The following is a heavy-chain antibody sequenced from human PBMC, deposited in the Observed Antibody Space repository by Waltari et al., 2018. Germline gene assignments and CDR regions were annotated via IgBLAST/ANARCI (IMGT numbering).Heavy chain of an antibody. CDR2: IYYSGST. D-gene: IGHD3-9*01. CDR3: ARENGVRYKRDYGMDV. CDR1: GGSISSSSYY. V-gene: IGHV4-39*07. Sequence: QLQLQESGPGLVKPSETLSLTCTVSGGSISSSSYYWGWIRQPPGKGLEWIGSIYYSGSTYYNPSLKSRVTISVDTSKNQFSLKRSDVTAEDTAVYYWARENGVRYKRDYGMDVWGQGTTVTVSS. J-gene: IGHJ6*02.